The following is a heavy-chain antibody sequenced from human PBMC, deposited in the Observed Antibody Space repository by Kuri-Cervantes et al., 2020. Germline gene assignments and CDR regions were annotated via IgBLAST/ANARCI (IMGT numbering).Heavy chain of an antibody. J-gene: IGHJ4*02. D-gene: IGHD6-19*01. CDR2: IYHSGST. Sequence: GSLRLSCAVYGGSFSGYYWSWIRQPPGKGLEWIGSIYHSGSTYYNPSLKSRVTISVDTSKNQFSLKLSSVTAADTAVYYCARDLAVADNLYFDYWGQGTLVTVSS. V-gene: IGHV4-34*01. CDR3: ARDLAVADNLYFDY. CDR1: GGSFSGYY.